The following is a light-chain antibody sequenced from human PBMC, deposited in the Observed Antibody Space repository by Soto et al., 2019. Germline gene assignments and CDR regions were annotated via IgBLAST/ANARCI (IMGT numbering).Light chain of an antibody. CDR3: LQYNGYYRT. J-gene: IGKJ1*01. CDR2: DAS. V-gene: IGKV1-5*01. Sequence: DIQLTQSPSTLSACVGDTVTLTGLASQTISGWLAWYQQRPGKAPNLLIFDASTLESGVPSRFSGSGSGTTFTLTISSLQSDDFATYYCLQYNGYYRTFGQGTKVDIK. CDR1: QTISGW.